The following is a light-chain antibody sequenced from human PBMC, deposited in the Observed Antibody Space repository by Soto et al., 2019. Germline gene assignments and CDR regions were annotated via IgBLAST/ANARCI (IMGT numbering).Light chain of an antibody. J-gene: IGLJ1*01. Sequence: QSALTQPRSVSGSPGQSVTISCAGTSSDVGGYDYVSWYQQHPDKVPKILIFDVTKRPSGVPARFTGSKSGNTASLTISGLQADDEADYYCSSYTSSSTLYVFGTGTKLTVL. CDR2: DVT. CDR3: SSYTSSSTLYV. V-gene: IGLV2-11*01. CDR1: SSDVGGYDY.